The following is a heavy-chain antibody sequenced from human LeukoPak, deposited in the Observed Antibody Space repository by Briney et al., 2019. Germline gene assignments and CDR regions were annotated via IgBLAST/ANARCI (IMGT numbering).Heavy chain of an antibody. D-gene: IGHD6-6*01. J-gene: IGHJ4*02. CDR2: IRSKADNYAT. V-gene: IGHV3-73*01. CDR1: GFTFSGSA. Sequence: PGGSLRLSCAASGFTFSGSAMHWVRQASGKGLEWVGRIRSKADNYATAYAASVKGRFTISRDDSKNTAYLQMNSLKTEDTAIYYCTRRRTSSNSWSDREYWGQGTLVTVSS. CDR3: TRRRTSSNSWSDREY.